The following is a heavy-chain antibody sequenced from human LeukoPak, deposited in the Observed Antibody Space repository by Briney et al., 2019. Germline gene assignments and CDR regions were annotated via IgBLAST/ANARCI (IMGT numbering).Heavy chain of an antibody. CDR1: GFIFSSYG. Sequence: GGSLRLSCATSGFIFSSYGMYWVRQAPGKGLEWVAVIWHDGSAEFYADSVKGRFSISRDDSKNTVYLQMNSLIAEDTALYYCAKDNRGGWSGYFDYWGQGVLVTVSS. CDR2: IWHDGSAE. D-gene: IGHD6-19*01. CDR3: AKDNRGGWSGYFDY. V-gene: IGHV3-33*06. J-gene: IGHJ4*02.